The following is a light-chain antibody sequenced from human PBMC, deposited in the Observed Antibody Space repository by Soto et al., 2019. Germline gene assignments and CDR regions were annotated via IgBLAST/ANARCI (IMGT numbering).Light chain of an antibody. CDR1: SSDVGGYIY. Sequence: QSALTQPASVSGSPGQSITISCTGTSSDVGGYIYVSWYQQHPGKAPKLMIYDVTSRPSGVSYRSSGSKSGNTASLTISGPQAEDEADYYCSSYTTSSSYVFGTGTKVTVL. V-gene: IGLV2-14*01. CDR2: DVT. J-gene: IGLJ1*01. CDR3: SSYTTSSSYV.